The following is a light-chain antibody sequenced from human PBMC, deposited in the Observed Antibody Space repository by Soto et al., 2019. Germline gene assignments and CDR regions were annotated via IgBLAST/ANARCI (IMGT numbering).Light chain of an antibody. CDR2: GNS. CDR3: HSYDSSLSGAL. J-gene: IGLJ3*02. V-gene: IGLV1-40*01. CDR1: SSNIGAGYD. Sequence: QSVLTQPPSVSGAPGQRVTIYCTGSSSNIGAGYDVHWYQQLPGTVPKLLIYGNSNRPSGVPDRFSGSKSGTSASLAITGLQAEDEADYYCHSYDSSLSGALFGGGPKLTVL.